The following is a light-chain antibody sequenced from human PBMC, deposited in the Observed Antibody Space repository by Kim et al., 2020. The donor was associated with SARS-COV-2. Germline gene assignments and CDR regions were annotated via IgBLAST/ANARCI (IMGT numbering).Light chain of an antibody. CDR3: QQYGSTPLT. V-gene: IGKV3-20*01. CDR1: QSVSSTC. J-gene: IGKJ4*01. Sequence: SPGETATLSCRASQSVSSTCLSWYQQKPGQAPSLLIYVASSRATGIPDRFSGSGSGTDFTLTISRLEPEDFSVYYCQQYGSTPLTFGGGTKVDIK. CDR2: VAS.